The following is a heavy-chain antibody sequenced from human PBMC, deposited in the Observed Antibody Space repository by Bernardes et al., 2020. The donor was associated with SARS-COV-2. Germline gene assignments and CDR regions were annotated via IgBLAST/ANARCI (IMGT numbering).Heavy chain of an antibody. CDR2: IKLDGSEK. D-gene: IGHD6-13*01. Sequence: GGSLRLSCAASGFTFSPYGMTWVRQAPGKGLEWVANIKLDGSEKYYVDSVKGRFTISRDNAKNSLYLQMNSLRAEDTAVYYCAREDYSSSWYPIPYYYGMDVWGQGTTVTVSS. J-gene: IGHJ6*02. CDR3: AREDYSSSWYPIPYYYGMDV. CDR1: GFTFSPYG. V-gene: IGHV3-7*03.